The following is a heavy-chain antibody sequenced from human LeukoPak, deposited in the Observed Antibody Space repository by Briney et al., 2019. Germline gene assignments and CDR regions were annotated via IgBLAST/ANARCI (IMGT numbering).Heavy chain of an antibody. V-gene: IGHV3-48*03. CDR2: ISGSGTTI. CDR1: GFTFRTYE. CDR3: AREVWTTVATSHYYYMDV. D-gene: IGHD4-17*01. Sequence: GGSLRLSCAASGFTFRTYEMNWVRQAPGKGLEWVSYISGSGTTIYYADSVKGRFTISRGNAKNSLYLQMTSLRAEDTALYYCAREVWTTVATSHYYYMDVWGKGTTVTVSS. J-gene: IGHJ6*03.